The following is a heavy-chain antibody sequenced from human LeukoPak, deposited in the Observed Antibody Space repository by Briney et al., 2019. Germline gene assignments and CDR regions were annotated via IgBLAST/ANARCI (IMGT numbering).Heavy chain of an antibody. J-gene: IGHJ3*02. CDR1: AGSFSAYY. V-gene: IGHV4-34*01. Sequence: SETLSLTCAVYAGSFSAYYWNWIRQPPGKGLEWIGEINHRGSTNYNPSLKSRVTISVDTSKNQFSLKLSSVTAADTAVYYCARHLGSGVILAFDIWGQGTLVTVSS. D-gene: IGHD3-16*02. CDR2: INHRGST. CDR3: ARHLGSGVILAFDI.